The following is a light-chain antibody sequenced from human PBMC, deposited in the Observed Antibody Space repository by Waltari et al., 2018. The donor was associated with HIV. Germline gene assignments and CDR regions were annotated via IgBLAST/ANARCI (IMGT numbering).Light chain of an antibody. J-gene: IGKJ2*01. Sequence: QMPQSHSFLSASVFDRVTITCRASQNVDSWLAWYQQRPGRAPKLLIYKASTLEYGVPARFTGSGSGTNFTLTINSLHPDDFATYYCQQYNSDFYTFGLGTRLDLK. CDR1: QNVDSW. V-gene: IGKV1-5*03. CDR3: QQYNSDFYT. CDR2: KAS.